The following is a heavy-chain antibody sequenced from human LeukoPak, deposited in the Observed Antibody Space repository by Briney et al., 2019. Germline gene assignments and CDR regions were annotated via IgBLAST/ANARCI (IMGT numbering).Heavy chain of an antibody. CDR1: GFTFSSYS. J-gene: IGHJ4*02. CDR2: ISSSSSYI. Sequence: GGSLRLSCAASGFTFSSYSMNWVRQAPGKGLEWVSSISSSSSYIYYADSVKGRFTISRDNAKNSLYLQMNSLRAKDTPVYYCARDRSITMVRGIYFDYWGQGTLVTVSS. V-gene: IGHV3-21*01. CDR3: ARDRSITMVRGIYFDY. D-gene: IGHD3-10*01.